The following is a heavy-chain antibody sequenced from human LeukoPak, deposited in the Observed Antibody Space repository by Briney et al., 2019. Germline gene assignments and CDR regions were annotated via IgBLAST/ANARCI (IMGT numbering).Heavy chain of an antibody. Sequence: SQTLSLTCAVSGGSISSGGYSWSWIRQPPGKGLEWIGEINHSGSTNYNPSLKSRVTISVDTSKNQFSLKLSSVTAADTAVYYCARALRRGSYYNYWGQGTLVTVSS. J-gene: IGHJ4*02. CDR3: ARALRRGSYYNY. D-gene: IGHD1-26*01. CDR2: INHSGST. CDR1: GGSISSGGYS. V-gene: IGHV4-30-2*01.